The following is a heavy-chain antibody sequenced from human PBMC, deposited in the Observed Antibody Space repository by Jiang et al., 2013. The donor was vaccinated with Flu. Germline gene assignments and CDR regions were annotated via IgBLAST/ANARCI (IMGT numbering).Heavy chain of an antibody. CDR2: LILVTLIP. V-gene: IGHV5-10-1*01. CDR1: GYSFTATG. J-gene: IGHJ6*03. Sequence: SLRISCKGSGYSFTATGSAGCARCPGKAWSGWGGLILVTLIPTTARPSKGHVTISADKSISTAYLQWSSLKASDTAMYYCARLNGYSYGANYYYYYYMDVWGKGTTVTVSS. CDR3: ARLNGYSYGANYYYYYYMDV. D-gene: IGHD5-18*01.